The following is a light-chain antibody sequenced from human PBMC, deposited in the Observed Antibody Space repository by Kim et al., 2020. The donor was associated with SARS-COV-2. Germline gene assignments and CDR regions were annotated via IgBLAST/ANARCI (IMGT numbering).Light chain of an antibody. CDR2: HDN. CDR3: QAWDTNTYV. Sequence: SVSPGQTASITCSGQNLGNKYAFWYQQKPGQSPVVVIYHDNKRPSGIPERFSGSNSGNTATLTISGTQAMDEADYYCQAWDTNTYVFGTGTKVTVL. J-gene: IGLJ1*01. V-gene: IGLV3-1*01. CDR1: NLGNKY.